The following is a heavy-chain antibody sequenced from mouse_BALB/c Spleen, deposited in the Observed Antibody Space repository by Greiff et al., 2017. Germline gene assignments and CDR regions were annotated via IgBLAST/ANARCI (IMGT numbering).Heavy chain of an antibody. J-gene: IGHJ3*01. CDR1: GYTFTSYW. Sequence: DLVKPGASVKLSCKASGYTFTSYWINWIKQRPGQGLEWIGRIAPGSGSIYYHEMFKGKATLTVDTSSSTAYIQLSSLSSEDSAVYFCARGEYGNYVFAYWGQGTLVTVSA. CDR2: IAPGSGSI. CDR3: ARGEYGNYVFAY. D-gene: IGHD2-10*02. V-gene: IGHV1S41*01.